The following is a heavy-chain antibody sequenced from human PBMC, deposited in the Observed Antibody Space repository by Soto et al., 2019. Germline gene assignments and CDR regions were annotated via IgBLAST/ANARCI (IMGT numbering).Heavy chain of an antibody. J-gene: IGHJ6*02. Sequence: KVSCKASGGTFSSYAISWVRQAPGLGLEWMGGIIPIFGTANYAQKFQGRVTITADESTSTAYMEPSSLRSEDTAVYYCARANLITMIRQGTMDVWGQGTTVTVSS. D-gene: IGHD3-22*01. CDR3: ARANLITMIRQGTMDV. CDR2: IIPIFGTA. V-gene: IGHV1-69*01. CDR1: GGTFSSYA.